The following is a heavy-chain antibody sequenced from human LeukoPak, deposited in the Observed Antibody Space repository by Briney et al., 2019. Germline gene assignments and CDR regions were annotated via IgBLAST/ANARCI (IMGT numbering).Heavy chain of an antibody. CDR2: INHSGST. CDR3: ARHLRSGAVDY. Sequence: SETLSLTCAVYGGSFSGYYCSWIRQPPGKGLEWIGEINHSGSTNYNPSLKSRVTISVDTSKNQFSLKLSSVTAADTAVYYCARHLRSGAVDYWGQGTLVTVSS. J-gene: IGHJ4*02. D-gene: IGHD4-17*01. CDR1: GGSFSGYY. V-gene: IGHV4-34*01.